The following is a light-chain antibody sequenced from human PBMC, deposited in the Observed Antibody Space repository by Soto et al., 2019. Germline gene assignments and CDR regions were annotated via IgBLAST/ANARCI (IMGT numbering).Light chain of an antibody. CDR3: CSYAGSSTLV. CDR2: EVS. V-gene: IGLV2-23*02. J-gene: IGLJ2*01. CDR1: SSDVGSYNL. Sequence: QSALTQPASVSGSPGQSITISCTGTSSDVGSYNLVSWYQQHPGKAPKLMIYEVSKRPSVVSNRFSGSKSVNTASLTISGLQAEDEADYYCCSYAGSSTLVFGGGTKLTVL.